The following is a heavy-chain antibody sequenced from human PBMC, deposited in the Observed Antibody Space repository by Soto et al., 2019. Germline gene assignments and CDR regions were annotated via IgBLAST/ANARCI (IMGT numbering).Heavy chain of an antibody. Sequence: TLSLTCTVSGGSISSGDYYWSWIRQPPGKGLEWIGYIYYSGSTYYNPSLKSRVTISVDTSKNQFSLKLSSVTAADTAVYYCARASITMVRGVMYYYYGMDVWGQGTTVTVS. CDR1: GGSISSGDYY. V-gene: IGHV4-30-4*01. D-gene: IGHD3-10*01. CDR2: IYYSGST. J-gene: IGHJ6*02. CDR3: ARASITMVRGVMYYYYGMDV.